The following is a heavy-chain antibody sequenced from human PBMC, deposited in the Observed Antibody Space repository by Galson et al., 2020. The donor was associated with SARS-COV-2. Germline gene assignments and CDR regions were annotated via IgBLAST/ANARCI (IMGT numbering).Heavy chain of an antibody. CDR2: MNPNSGNT. CDR3: ARTPGNCDYGPTGGL. D-gene: IGHD4-17*01. Sequence: ASVKVSCKDSGYTFTSYDINWVRQTTGQGLEWMGWMNPNSGNTGYAQKFQGRVTMTRNTSISTAYMELSSLRSEDTAVYYCARTPGNCDYGPTGGLWGQGTRVTVSS. CDR1: GYTFTSYD. J-gene: IGHJ4*02. V-gene: IGHV1-8*01.